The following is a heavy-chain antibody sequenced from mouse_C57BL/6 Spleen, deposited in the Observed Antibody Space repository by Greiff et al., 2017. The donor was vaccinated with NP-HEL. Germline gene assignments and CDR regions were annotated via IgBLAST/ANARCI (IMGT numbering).Heavy chain of an antibody. J-gene: IGHJ3*01. CDR3: ARGKRDYYGSRAWFAY. CDR2: ISDGGSYT. D-gene: IGHD1-1*01. Sequence: EVQRVESGGGLVKPGGSLKLSCAASGFTFSSYAMSWVRQTPEKRLEWVATISDGGSYTYYPDNVKGRFTISRDNAKNNLYLQMSHLKSEDTAMYYCARGKRDYYGSRAWFAYWGQGTLVTVSA. CDR1: GFTFSSYA. V-gene: IGHV5-4*01.